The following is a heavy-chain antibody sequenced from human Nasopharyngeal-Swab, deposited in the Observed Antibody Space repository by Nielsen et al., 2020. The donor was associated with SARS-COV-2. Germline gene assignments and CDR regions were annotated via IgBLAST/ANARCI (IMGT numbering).Heavy chain of an antibody. J-gene: IGHJ4*02. Sequence: GGSLRLSCAASGFTFYNYAMTWVRQAPGTGLEWVSTVSGNGGVTYYADSVKGRFIISRDNSKTTVSLQMNSLRADDTAVYYCAKFREGRWGQGTLVTVSS. CDR2: VSGNGGVT. CDR1: GFTFYNYA. CDR3: AKFREGR. V-gene: IGHV3-23*01.